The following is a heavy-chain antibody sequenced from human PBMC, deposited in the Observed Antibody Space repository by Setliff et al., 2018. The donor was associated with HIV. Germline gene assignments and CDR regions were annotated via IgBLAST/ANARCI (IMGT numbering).Heavy chain of an antibody. J-gene: IGHJ4*02. CDR1: GGSFSGYY. CDR3: ARVGLRFKYTFDY. CDR2: IYSSGST. V-gene: IGHV4-34*01. D-gene: IGHD5-12*01. Sequence: SETLSLTCAVYGGSFSGYYWTWIRQPPGKGLEWIGYIYSSGSTNYNPSLNNRAAIVLDTSKNQFSLWLTSVTAADTAVYYCARVGLRFKYTFDYWGQGMLVTVSS.